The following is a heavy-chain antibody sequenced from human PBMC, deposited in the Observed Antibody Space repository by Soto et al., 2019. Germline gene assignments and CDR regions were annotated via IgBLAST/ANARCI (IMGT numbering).Heavy chain of an antibody. Sequence: GGSLRLSCAASGFTFGSYWMHWVRQAPGKGLVWVSRINSDGSSTGYADSVKGRFTISRDNAKNTLYLQMNSLRAEDTAEYYCAREKKDNWNYVNWFDPWGQGTLVTVSS. V-gene: IGHV3-74*01. CDR1: GFTFGSYW. J-gene: IGHJ5*02. D-gene: IGHD1-7*01. CDR2: INSDGSST. CDR3: AREKKDNWNYVNWFDP.